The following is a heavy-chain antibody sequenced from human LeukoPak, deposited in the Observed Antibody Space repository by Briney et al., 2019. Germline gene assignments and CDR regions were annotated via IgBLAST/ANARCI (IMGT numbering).Heavy chain of an antibody. CDR1: NGSFSGHY. CDR3: ARDRRRELVHAFDV. D-gene: IGHD1-7*01. V-gene: IGHV4-59*11. Sequence: SETLSLTCAVYNGSFSGHYWSWIRQPPGKGLEWIGYVHYTDSPNFNPSLKSRVTISLDTSKNQFSLKLTSVTAADAAVYYCARDRRRELVHAFDVWGRGTMVTVSS. CDR2: VHYTDSP. J-gene: IGHJ3*01.